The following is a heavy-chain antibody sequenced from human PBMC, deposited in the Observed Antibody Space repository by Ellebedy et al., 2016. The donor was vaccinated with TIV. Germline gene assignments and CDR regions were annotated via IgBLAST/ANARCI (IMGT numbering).Heavy chain of an antibody. CDR1: GFTFRIYD. CDR3: VRGGAAPHNRYFDF. D-gene: IGHD1-14*01. J-gene: IGHJ2*01. Sequence: GESLKISCGASGFTFRIYDMHWVRQSIGKGLEWVSAFGSGGDAYYPASVKGRFTISRENAKNSVYLQMNSLRVGDTAVYYCVRGGAAPHNRYFDFWGRGTLVTVSS. V-gene: IGHV3-13*01. CDR2: FGSGGDA.